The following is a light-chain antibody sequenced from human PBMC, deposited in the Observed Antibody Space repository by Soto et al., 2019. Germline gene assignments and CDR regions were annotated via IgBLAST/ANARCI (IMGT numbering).Light chain of an antibody. CDR3: QQYITYSRT. Sequence: DIQMTQSPSTLSAFVGDRVTITCRASQSINSWLAWYQQKPGKAPKLLIYKASSLETGVPSRFSGSGSGTEFTLTISSLQPDDFASYYCQQYITYSRTFGQGTKVEIK. J-gene: IGKJ1*01. CDR1: QSINSW. V-gene: IGKV1-5*03. CDR2: KAS.